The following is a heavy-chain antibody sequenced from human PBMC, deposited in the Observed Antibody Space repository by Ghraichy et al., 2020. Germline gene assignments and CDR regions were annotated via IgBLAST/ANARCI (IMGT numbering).Heavy chain of an antibody. CDR2: ISSSSSTI. CDR3: ARDRYCSSTSCSYGMDV. Sequence: GEFLNISCAASGFTFSSYSMNWVRQAPGEGLEWGSYISSSSSTIYYANSVKGRFTITRDNAKKSLYLQMNRLRDEDTAVYYCARDRYCSSTSCSYGMDVWGQGTRATFSS. J-gene: IGHJ6*02. CDR1: GFTFSSYS. D-gene: IGHD2-2*01. V-gene: IGHV3-48*02.